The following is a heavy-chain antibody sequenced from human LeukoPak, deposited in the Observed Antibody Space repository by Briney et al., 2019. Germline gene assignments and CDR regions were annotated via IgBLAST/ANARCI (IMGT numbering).Heavy chain of an antibody. CDR1: GFTFSSYW. Sequence: GGSLRLSCAASGFTFSSYWMSWVRQAPGKGLEWVANIKQDGSEKYYVDSVKGRFTIPRDNAKNSLYLQMNSLRAEDTAVYYCARDSASYGSYYYYGMDVWGQGTTVTVSS. CDR2: IKQDGSEK. J-gene: IGHJ6*02. CDR3: ARDSASYGSYYYYGMDV. D-gene: IGHD5-18*01. V-gene: IGHV3-7*01.